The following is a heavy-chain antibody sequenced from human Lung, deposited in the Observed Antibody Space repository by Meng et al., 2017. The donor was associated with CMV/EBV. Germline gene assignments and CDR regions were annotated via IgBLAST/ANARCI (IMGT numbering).Heavy chain of an antibody. Sequence: SXXVSXKASGGTFSSYAISWVRQAPGQGLEWMGGIIPIFGTANYAQKFQGRVTITTKESTSTAYMELSSLRSEDTAVYYCARFVYRPPHYYYGMDVWGQGTTVTVSS. V-gene: IGHV1-69*05. CDR1: GGTFSSYA. J-gene: IGHJ6*01. CDR2: IIPIFGTA. CDR3: ARFVYRPPHYYYGMDV. D-gene: IGHD3-16*01.